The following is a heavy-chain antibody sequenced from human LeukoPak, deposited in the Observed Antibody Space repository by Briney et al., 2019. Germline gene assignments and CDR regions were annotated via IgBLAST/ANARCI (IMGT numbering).Heavy chain of an antibody. CDR2: IYYSGST. CDR3: ARPIRGYSGYDYDY. Sequence: SETLFLTCTVSGGSISSSSYYWGWIRQPPGKGLEWIGSIYYSGSTYYNPSLKSRVTISVDTSKNQFSLKLSSVTAADTAVYYCARPIRGYSGYDYDYWGQGTLVTVSS. CDR1: GGSISSSSYY. V-gene: IGHV4-39*01. J-gene: IGHJ4*02. D-gene: IGHD5-12*01.